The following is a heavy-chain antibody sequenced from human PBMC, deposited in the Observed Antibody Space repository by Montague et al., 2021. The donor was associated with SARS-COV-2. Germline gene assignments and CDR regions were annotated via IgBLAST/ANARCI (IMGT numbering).Heavy chain of an antibody. J-gene: IGHJ6*02. V-gene: IGHV3-13*01. D-gene: IGHD2-15*01. Sequence: SLRLSCAASGFTFSSYDMHWVRQATGKGLEWVSAIGTAGDTYYPGSVKGRCTISRENAKNSLYLQMNSLRAGDTAVYYCVRGVVVAATYYYYYGMDVWGQGTTVTVSS. CDR3: VRGVVVAATYYYYYGMDV. CDR2: IGTAGDT. CDR1: GFTFSSYD.